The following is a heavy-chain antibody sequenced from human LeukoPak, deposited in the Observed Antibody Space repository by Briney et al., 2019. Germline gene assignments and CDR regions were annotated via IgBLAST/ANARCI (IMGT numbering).Heavy chain of an antibody. CDR3: ARGAPYSGSFSPALDY. CDR1: GFTFSSYA. CDR2: ISYDGSNK. V-gene: IGHV3-30*04. J-gene: IGHJ4*02. D-gene: IGHD1-26*01. Sequence: GGSLRLSCAASGFTFSSYAMHWVRQAPGKGLEWVAVISYDGSNKYYADSVKGRFTISRDNSKNTLYLQMNSLRAEDTAVYYCARGAPYSGSFSPALDYWGQGTLVTVSS.